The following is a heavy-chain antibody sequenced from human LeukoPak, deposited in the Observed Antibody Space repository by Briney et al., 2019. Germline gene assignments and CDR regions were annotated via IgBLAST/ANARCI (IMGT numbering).Heavy chain of an antibody. CDR3: ARVSIQLWVTRGYYFDY. CDR2: INHSGST. Sequence: SETLSLTCAVYGGSFSGYYWSWIRQPPGKGLEWIGEINHSGSTNYNPSLKSRVTISVDTSKNQFSLKLSSVTAADTAVYYCARVSIQLWVTRGYYFDYWGQGTLVTVSS. V-gene: IGHV4-34*01. J-gene: IGHJ4*02. D-gene: IGHD5-18*01. CDR1: GGSFSGYY.